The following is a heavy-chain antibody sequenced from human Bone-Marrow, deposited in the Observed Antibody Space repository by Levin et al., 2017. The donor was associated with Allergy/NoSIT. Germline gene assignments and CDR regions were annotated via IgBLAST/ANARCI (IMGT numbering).Heavy chain of an antibody. Sequence: ASVKVSCKASGGTFSSYAISWVRQAPGQGLEWMGGIIPIFGTANYAQKFQGRVTITADESTSTAYMELSSLRSEDTAVYYCARGLRGKYDFWSGYYGDNWFDPWGQGTLVTVSS. CDR1: GGTFSSYA. CDR3: ARGLRGKYDFWSGYYGDNWFDP. J-gene: IGHJ5*02. V-gene: IGHV1-69*13. CDR2: IIPIFGTA. D-gene: IGHD3-3*01.